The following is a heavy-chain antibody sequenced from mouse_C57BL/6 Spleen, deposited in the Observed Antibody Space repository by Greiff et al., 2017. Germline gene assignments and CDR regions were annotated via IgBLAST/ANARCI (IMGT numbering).Heavy chain of an antibody. D-gene: IGHD1-1*01. V-gene: IGHV2-2*01. CDR2: IWSGGST. CDR1: GFSLTSYG. J-gene: IGHJ1*03. CDR3: ARRPLRGGYFDV. Sequence: VQLQQSGPGLVQPSQSLSITCTVSGFSLTSYGVHWVRQSPGKGLEWLGVIWSGGSTDYNAAFISRLSISKDNSKSQVFFKMNSLQADDTAIYYCARRPLRGGYFDVWGTGTTVTVSS.